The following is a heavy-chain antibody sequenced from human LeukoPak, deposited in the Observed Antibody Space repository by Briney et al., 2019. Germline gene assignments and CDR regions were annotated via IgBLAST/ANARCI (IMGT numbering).Heavy chain of an antibody. CDR2: ISGSGGSI. D-gene: IGHD3-22*01. J-gene: IGHJ4*02. CDR3: AKDPSSGYYSNYYFDY. V-gene: IGHV3-23*01. Sequence: GGSLRLSCAASGFTFSNAWMSWVRQAPGKGLEWVSAISGSGGSIYYADSVKGRFTISRDNSKNTLYLQMNSLRAEDTAVYYCAKDPSSGYYSNYYFDYWGQGTLVTVSS. CDR1: GFTFSNAW.